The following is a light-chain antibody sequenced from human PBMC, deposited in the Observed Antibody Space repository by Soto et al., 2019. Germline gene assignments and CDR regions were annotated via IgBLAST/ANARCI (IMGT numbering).Light chain of an antibody. CDR1: QSVSSN. CDR3: QHRSHWQVT. J-gene: IGKJ5*01. Sequence: LSCRASQSVSSNLAWYQQKPGQAPRLLIYGASTRATGIPARFSGSGSGTDFTFTISSLETEDFAVYGCQHRSHWQVTVDSETRLEIK. V-gene: IGKV3D-11*02. CDR2: GAS.